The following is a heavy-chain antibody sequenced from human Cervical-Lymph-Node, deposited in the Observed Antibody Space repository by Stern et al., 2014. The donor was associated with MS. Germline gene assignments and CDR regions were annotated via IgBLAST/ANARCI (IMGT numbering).Heavy chain of an antibody. CDR2: INPKRGVT. J-gene: IGHJ4*02. D-gene: IGHD2-15*01. V-gene: IGHV1-2*06. CDR3: ATRRGCSGGSCSSRSLDY. Sequence: VQLVQSGADVKKPGASVKVSWKASGYTFTAYNMHWLRQAPGQALEWMGRINPKRGVTNYAQKFQDRVTMTRDTSISTVYMELSRLRSNDTAMYYCATRRGCSGGSCSSRSLDYWGQGTLVTVSS. CDR1: GYTFTAYN.